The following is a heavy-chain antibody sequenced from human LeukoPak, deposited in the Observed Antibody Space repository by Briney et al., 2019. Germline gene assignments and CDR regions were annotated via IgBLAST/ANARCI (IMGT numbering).Heavy chain of an antibody. CDR1: GFNVNNAW. V-gene: IGHV3-15*07. CDR3: YTSITDY. CDR2: IRSKIDGGAT. D-gene: IGHD2-21*01. J-gene: IGHJ4*02. Sequence: GGSLRLSCAASGFNVNNAWMSWVRQAPGKGLEWVGRIRSKIDGGATDCAAPVKGRFTISRDDSKNTLYLQINSLKIEDTAMYYCYTSITDYWGQGTLVTVSS.